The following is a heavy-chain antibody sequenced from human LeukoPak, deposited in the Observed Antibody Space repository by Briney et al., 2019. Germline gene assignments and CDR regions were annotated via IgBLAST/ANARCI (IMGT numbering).Heavy chain of an antibody. CDR3: ARGEALRQNYGMDV. D-gene: IGHD2/OR15-2a*01. CDR2: IYFSGST. J-gene: IGHJ6*02. CDR1: GGSIYGYY. V-gene: IGHV4-59*01. Sequence: PSETLSLTCTVSGGSIYGYYWSWIRQPPGKGLEWIGDIYFSGSTNYNPSLKSRVTISVATSKNQFSLQLSSVTAADTAVYYYARGEALRQNYGMDVWGQGTTVTVSS.